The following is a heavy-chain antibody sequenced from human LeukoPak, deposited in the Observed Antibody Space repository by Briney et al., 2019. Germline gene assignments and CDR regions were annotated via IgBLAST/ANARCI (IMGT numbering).Heavy chain of an antibody. Sequence: SVKVSCKASGGTFSSYAISWVRQAPGQGLEWMGGIIPIFGTANYAQKFQGRVTITADESTSTAYMELSSLRSEDTAVYYCARDLVVVAAPYYYYGMDVWGQGTMVTVSS. V-gene: IGHV1-69*13. D-gene: IGHD2-15*01. CDR1: GGTFSSYA. CDR2: IIPIFGTA. CDR3: ARDLVVVAAPYYYYGMDV. J-gene: IGHJ6*02.